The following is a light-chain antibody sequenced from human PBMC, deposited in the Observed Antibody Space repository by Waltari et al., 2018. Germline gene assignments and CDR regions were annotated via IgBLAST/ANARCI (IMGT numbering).Light chain of an antibody. CDR1: SNNGGSRD. CDR2: GT. V-gene: IGLV1-36*01. J-gene: IGLJ1*01. CDR3: SAWDHSLHVHV. Sequence: QSALTQEASVSGTVGQTVTLSCAGNSNNGGSRDLGWYQQISRGAPKTGIFGTSLPSGIPERFSGSKSGTTASLTISGLQPEDEAEYFCSAWDHSLHVHVFGTGTQVTVL.